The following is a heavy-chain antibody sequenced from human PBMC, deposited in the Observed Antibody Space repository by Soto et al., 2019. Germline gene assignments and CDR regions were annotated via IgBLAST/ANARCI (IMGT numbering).Heavy chain of an antibody. D-gene: IGHD3-22*01. J-gene: IGHJ4*02. CDR3: AKKPPPYDISGYSYNYFDY. CDR2: ISGSGGNI. Sequence: GGSLRLSCVASGFTFSSHAMSWVRQAPGKGLEWVSDISGSGGNIYYADSVKGRFTISRDNSKNTLYLQMNTLRAEDTALYYSAKKPPPYDISGYSYNYFDYWGQGTLVTVSS. CDR1: GFTFSSHA. V-gene: IGHV3-23*01.